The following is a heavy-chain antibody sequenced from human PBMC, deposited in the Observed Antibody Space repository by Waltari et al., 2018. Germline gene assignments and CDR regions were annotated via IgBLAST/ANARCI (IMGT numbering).Heavy chain of an antibody. D-gene: IGHD6-19*01. CDR3: ARIWLARDYYFDL. CDR1: SYSSASVYY. CDR2: FHHGGNT. Sequence: QVLLQESGARLVKSSETLSLTCVVTSYSSASVYYWGWIRPSPGKGLEWVGSFHHGGNTYYNPSLSGRVTVSVDTSKKHFSLNLTSVTAADTAVYYCARIWLARDYYFDLWGQGTLVTVSS. J-gene: IGHJ4*02. V-gene: IGHV4-38-2*01.